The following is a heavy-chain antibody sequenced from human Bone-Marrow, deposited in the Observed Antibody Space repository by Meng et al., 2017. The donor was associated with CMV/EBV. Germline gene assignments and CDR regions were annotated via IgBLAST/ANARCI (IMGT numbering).Heavy chain of an antibody. J-gene: IGHJ5*02. CDR3: ARVSVRKTRAIAARRDWFDP. Sequence: ASVKVSCKASGYTFTSYDINWVRQATGQGLEWMGWMNPNSGNTGYAQKFQGRVTMTRNTSISTAYMELSSLRSEDTAVYYCARVSVRKTRAIAARRDWFDPWGQGTLVTSPQ. D-gene: IGHD6-6*01. CDR1: GYTFTSYD. CDR2: MNPNSGNT. V-gene: IGHV1-8*01.